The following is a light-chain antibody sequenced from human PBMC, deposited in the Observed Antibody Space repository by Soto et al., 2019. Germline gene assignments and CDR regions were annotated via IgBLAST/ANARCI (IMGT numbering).Light chain of an antibody. CDR3: QQYVSLPIT. CDR2: GAF. J-gene: IGKJ5*01. CDR1: QSISDT. V-gene: IGKV3-20*01. Sequence: EIVMTQSPATLSVSPGGRATLSCRASQSISDTLAWYQQKPGQAPRLLIYGAFSRATGIPDRFSGSGSGTDFTLTINRVAPEDFAVYYCQQYVSLPITFGQGTRLEIK.